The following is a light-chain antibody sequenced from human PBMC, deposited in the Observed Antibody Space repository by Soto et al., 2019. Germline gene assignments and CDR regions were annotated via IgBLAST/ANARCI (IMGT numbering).Light chain of an antibody. CDR1: HSLSSSQ. CDR2: GGF. J-gene: IGKJ1*01. V-gene: IGKV3D-20*01. Sequence: EFVLTQSPATLSLSPGEKATLSCGAGHSLSSSQLAWYQQKPGLAPRLLIYGGFTRAPGVPDRFSASESGTDFTLTINRLEPEDFAVYYCQHLGTFGQGTRVDMK. CDR3: QHLGT.